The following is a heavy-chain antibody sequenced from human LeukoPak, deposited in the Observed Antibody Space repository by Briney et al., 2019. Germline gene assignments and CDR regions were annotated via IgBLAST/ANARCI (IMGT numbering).Heavy chain of an antibody. J-gene: IGHJ3*02. CDR3: AVVPAAIGAFDI. Sequence: SETLSLTCTVSGGSISSGDYYWSWIRQPPGKGLEWIGYIYYSGSTYYNPSLKSRVTISVDTSKNQFSLKLSSVTAADTAVYYCAVVPAAIGAFDIWGQGTMVTVSS. CDR2: IYYSGST. D-gene: IGHD2-2*02. CDR1: GGSISSGDYY. V-gene: IGHV4-30-4*08.